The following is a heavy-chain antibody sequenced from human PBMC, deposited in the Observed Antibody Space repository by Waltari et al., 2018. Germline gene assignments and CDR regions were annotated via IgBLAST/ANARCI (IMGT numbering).Heavy chain of an antibody. CDR3: ATQTGPSDFDY. Sequence: QLQLQESGPGLVKPSETLSLTCTVSGGSISSSSYYWGWIRQPPGKGLEWIGSIYYSGRTYYNPSLKSRVTISVDTSKNQFSLKLSSVTAADTAVYYCATQTGPSDFDYWGQGTLVTVSS. V-gene: IGHV4-39*01. J-gene: IGHJ4*02. CDR1: GGSISSSSYY. CDR2: IYYSGRT. D-gene: IGHD7-27*01.